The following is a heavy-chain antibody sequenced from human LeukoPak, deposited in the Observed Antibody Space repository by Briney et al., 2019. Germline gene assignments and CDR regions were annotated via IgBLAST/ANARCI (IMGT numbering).Heavy chain of an antibody. Sequence: PSETLSLTCTVSGGSISSYYWSWIRQPPGKGLEWIGYIYYSGSTNYNPSLKSRVTISVDTSKNQFSLKLSSVTAADTAVYYCARDNMSIFGVVIANWFDPWGQGTLVTVSS. D-gene: IGHD3-3*01. CDR2: IYYSGST. CDR3: ARDNMSIFGVVIANWFDP. V-gene: IGHV4-59*01. CDR1: GGSISSYY. J-gene: IGHJ5*02.